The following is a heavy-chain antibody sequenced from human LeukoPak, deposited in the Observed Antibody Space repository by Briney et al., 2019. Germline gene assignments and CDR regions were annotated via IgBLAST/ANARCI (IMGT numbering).Heavy chain of an antibody. CDR1: GPSISSYY. CDR3: ARQIAAADNTGFDY. D-gene: IGHD6-25*01. J-gene: IGHJ4*02. V-gene: IGHV4-4*07. CDR2: IYTTVST. Sequence: SETLSLTCTVSGPSISSYYWTWLRHPAGKGLEWIGRIYTTVSTNYNPSLNSRVTMSVDTSKNQFSLKLSSVTAADTAVYYCARQIAAADNTGFDYWGQGTLVTVSS.